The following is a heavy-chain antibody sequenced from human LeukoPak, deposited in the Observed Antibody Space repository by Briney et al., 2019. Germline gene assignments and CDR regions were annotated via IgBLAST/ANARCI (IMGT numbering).Heavy chain of an antibody. CDR1: GFTFSSYS. CDR3: ARESPTVTSNYDY. Sequence: GGSLRLSCAASGFTFSSYSMNWVRQAPGKGLEWVSSISSSSSYIYYADSAKGRFTISRDNAKNSLYLQMNSLRAEDTAVYYCARESPTVTSNYDYWRQGTLVTVSS. CDR2: ISSSSSYI. D-gene: IGHD4-17*01. V-gene: IGHV3-21*01. J-gene: IGHJ4*02.